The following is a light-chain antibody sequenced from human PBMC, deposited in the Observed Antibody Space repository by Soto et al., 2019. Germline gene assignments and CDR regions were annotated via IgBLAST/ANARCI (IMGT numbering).Light chain of an antibody. CDR3: QQSYSTPRT. Sequence: DIQMTQSPSSLSASVGDRVTITCRASQSISSYLNWYQQKPGKAPNLLIYAASSLQSGVPSRFSGSGSGTDFTLTISSLQPEDFATYYGQQSYSTPRTFGQGTKVEI. CDR1: QSISSY. V-gene: IGKV1-39*01. J-gene: IGKJ1*01. CDR2: AAS.